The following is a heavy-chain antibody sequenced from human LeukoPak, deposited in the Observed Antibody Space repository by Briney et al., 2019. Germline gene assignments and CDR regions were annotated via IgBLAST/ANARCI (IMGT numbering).Heavy chain of an antibody. V-gene: IGHV3-23*01. CDR3: AKSHQWPPYYFDY. D-gene: IGHD6-19*01. J-gene: IGHJ4*02. CDR1: GFIFSRYA. Sequence: GGSLRLSCAASGFIFSRYAMSWVRQAPGKGLEWVSAISGSGDSTYYADSVKGRFTISRDNSKNTLYLQMNSLRAEDTAVYYCAKSHQWPPYYFDYWGQGTLVTVSS. CDR2: ISGSGDST.